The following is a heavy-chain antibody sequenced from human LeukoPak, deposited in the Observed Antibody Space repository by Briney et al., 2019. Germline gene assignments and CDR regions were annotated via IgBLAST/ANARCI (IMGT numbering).Heavy chain of an antibody. D-gene: IGHD3-22*01. CDR1: GFTFSNYY. Sequence: GGSLRLSCAASGFTFSNYYMHWVRQAPGKGLEWVAVVHHDGSERYYADSVKGRFTISRDNSKNTLYVQMDSLRVEDTAVYYCAKGLTMIVVVISDAFDIWGQGTMVTVSS. J-gene: IGHJ3*02. CDR2: VHHDGSER. CDR3: AKGLTMIVVVISDAFDI. V-gene: IGHV3-30*02.